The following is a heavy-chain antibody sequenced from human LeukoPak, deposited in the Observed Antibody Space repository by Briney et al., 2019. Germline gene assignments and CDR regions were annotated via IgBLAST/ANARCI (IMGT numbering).Heavy chain of an antibody. Sequence: GGSLRLSCAASGFTFRSYAMSWVRQAPGKGLEWVSAISDSGAYTYHADSVKGRFTISRDNSKNTLYLQMSSLRADDTAVYYCAKGSAAGRPYYFDYWGQGTLVTVS. D-gene: IGHD3-10*01. CDR1: GFTFRSYA. J-gene: IGHJ4*02. CDR3: AKGSAAGRPYYFDY. CDR2: ISDSGAYT. V-gene: IGHV3-23*01.